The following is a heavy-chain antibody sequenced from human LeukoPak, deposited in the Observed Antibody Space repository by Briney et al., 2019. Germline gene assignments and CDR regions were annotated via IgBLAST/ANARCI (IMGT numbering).Heavy chain of an antibody. Sequence: GESLKISSKGSGYSFTNYWIGWVRQLPGKGLEWMGIIYPGDSNTRYSPSFQGQVTISADKAITTAYLQWSSLKASDTAMYYCARGPYCSSTSCYSPYYSYYMDVWGKGTTVTVS. CDR1: GYSFTNYW. J-gene: IGHJ6*03. CDR2: IYPGDSNT. V-gene: IGHV5-51*01. D-gene: IGHD2-2*01. CDR3: ARGPYCSSTSCYSPYYSYYMDV.